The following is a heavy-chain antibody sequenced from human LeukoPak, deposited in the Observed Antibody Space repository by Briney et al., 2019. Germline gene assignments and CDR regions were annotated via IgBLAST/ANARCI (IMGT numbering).Heavy chain of an antibody. D-gene: IGHD4-17*01. CDR1: GGSFSSYA. J-gene: IGHJ4*02. CDR3: ARGPPYGPQHY. Sequence: GASVKVSCKASGGSFSSYAISWVRQAPGQGLGWMGGIIPIFGTANYAQKFQGRVTIATDESTSTAYMELSSLRSEDTAVYYCARGPPYGPQHYWGQGTLVTVSS. V-gene: IGHV1-69*05. CDR2: IIPIFGTA.